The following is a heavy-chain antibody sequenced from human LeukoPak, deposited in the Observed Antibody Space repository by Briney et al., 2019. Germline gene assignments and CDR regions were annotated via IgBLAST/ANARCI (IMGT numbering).Heavy chain of an antibody. V-gene: IGHV4-34*01. D-gene: IGHD4-17*01. J-gene: IGHJ2*01. CDR3: AREATVTNSWGTHYWYFDL. Sequence: SETLSLTCAVYGGSFSGYYWSWIRQPPGKGLEWIGEINHSGSTNYNPSLKSRVTISVDTSKNQFSLKLSSVTAADTAVYYCAREATVTNSWGTHYWYFDLWGRGTLVTVSS. CDR2: INHSGST. CDR1: GGSFSGYY.